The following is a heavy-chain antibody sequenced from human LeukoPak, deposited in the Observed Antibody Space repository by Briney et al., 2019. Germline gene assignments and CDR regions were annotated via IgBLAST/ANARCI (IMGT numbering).Heavy chain of an antibody. J-gene: IGHJ4*02. CDR3: AKDRYTYGTEYFDY. V-gene: IGHV3-30*18. Sequence: PGRSLRLSCAASGFAFSSYGMHWVRQAPGKGLEWVALISYDGSNKYYADSVKGRFTISRDNSKNTLYLQMSSLRAEDTAVYYCAKDRYTYGTEYFDYWGQGTLVTVSS. CDR2: ISYDGSNK. D-gene: IGHD5-18*01. CDR1: GFAFSSYG.